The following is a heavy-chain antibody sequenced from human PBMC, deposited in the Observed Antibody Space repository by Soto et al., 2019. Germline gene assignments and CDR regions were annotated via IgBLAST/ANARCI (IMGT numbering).Heavy chain of an antibody. Sequence: QVQLQESGPGLVKPSGTLSLTCAVSGVSISSHDWWTWVRQPPGKGLEWIGESHQSGNTNYNSSLGRRVTISLDKAKNLFSLQLNSVTVADTAVYYCATRDTGRVYWGQGTLVTVSS. CDR3: ATRDTGRVY. D-gene: IGHD5-18*01. J-gene: IGHJ4*02. CDR2: SHQSGNT. V-gene: IGHV4-4*02. CDR1: GVSISSHDW.